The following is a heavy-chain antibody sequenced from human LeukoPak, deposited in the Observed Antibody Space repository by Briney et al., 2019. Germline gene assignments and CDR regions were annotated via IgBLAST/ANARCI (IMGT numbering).Heavy chain of an antibody. CDR1: GFTFDDYA. D-gene: IGHD5-18*01. V-gene: IGHV3-9*01. CDR3: ATSYSYGPEHFDY. CDR2: ISWNSGSI. J-gene: IGHJ4*02. Sequence: PGGSLRLSCAASGFTFDDYAMHWVRQAPGKGLEWVSGISWNSGSIGYADSVKGRFTISRDNAKNSLYLQMNSLRAEDTALYYCATSYSYGPEHFDYWGQGTLVTVSS.